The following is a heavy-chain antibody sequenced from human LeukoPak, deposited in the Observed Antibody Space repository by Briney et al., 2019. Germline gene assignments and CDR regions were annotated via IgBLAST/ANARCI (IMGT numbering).Heavy chain of an antibody. CDR2: ISGSGGST. Sequence: LSGGSLRLSCAASGFTFSSYAMSWVRQAPGKGLEWVSAISGSGGSTYYADSVKGRFTISRDNSKNTLYLQMNGLRAEDTAVYYCAKQAGTAMVSDYWGQGTLVTVSS. D-gene: IGHD5-18*01. CDR1: GFTFSSYA. J-gene: IGHJ4*02. CDR3: AKQAGTAMVSDY. V-gene: IGHV3-23*01.